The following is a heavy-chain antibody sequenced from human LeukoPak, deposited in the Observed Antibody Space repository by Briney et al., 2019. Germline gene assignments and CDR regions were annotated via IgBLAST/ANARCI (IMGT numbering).Heavy chain of an antibody. CDR3: ARDGRDDHYFGY. V-gene: IGHV3-48*03. CDR2: ITSSGSNV. J-gene: IGHJ4*02. Sequence: GGSLRLSCAGSGFTFTSYEMNWVRQAPGKGLEWVSYITSSGSNVHYADSVKGRFTISRDNAKNSLFLQMNSLRDEDTAVYYCARDGRDDHYFGYWGQGTLVTVSS. D-gene: IGHD5-24*01. CDR1: GFTFTSYE.